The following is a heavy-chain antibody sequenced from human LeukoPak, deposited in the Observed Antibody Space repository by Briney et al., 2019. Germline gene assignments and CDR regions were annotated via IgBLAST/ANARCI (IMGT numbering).Heavy chain of an antibody. Sequence: SETLSLTCAVYGGSFSGYYWSWIRQPPGKGLEWIGEINHSGSTNYNPSLTSRVTISVDTSKNQFSLKLSSVTAADTAVYYCARGLALNYRFPYYYYGMDVWGQGTTVTVSS. CDR1: GGSFSGYY. CDR2: INHSGST. J-gene: IGHJ6*02. V-gene: IGHV4-34*01. D-gene: IGHD1-7*01. CDR3: ARGLALNYRFPYYYYGMDV.